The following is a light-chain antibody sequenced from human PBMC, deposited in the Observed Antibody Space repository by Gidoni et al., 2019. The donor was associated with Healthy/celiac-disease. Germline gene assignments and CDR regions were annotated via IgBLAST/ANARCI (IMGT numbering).Light chain of an antibody. CDR3: AAWDDSLNVV. J-gene: IGLJ2*01. CDR2: SNN. CDR1: SSNIGSNT. Sequence: HSVLTPPPSASGPPGQRVTISCSGSSSNIGSNTVNWYQQLPGTAPKLLIYSNNQRPSGVPDRFSGSKSGTSASLAISGLQSEDEADYYCAAWDDSLNVVFGGGTKLTVL. V-gene: IGLV1-44*01.